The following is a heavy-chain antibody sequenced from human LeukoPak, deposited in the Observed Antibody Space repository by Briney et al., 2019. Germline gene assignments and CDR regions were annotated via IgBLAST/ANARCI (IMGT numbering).Heavy chain of an antibody. J-gene: IGHJ4*02. CDR1: GYSFNTYW. V-gene: IGHV5-51*01. Sequence: GESLKISCKGSGYSFNTYWIGWVRQMPGKGLEWMGIIYPGDSDTKYSPSFQGQVTISADKSISTAYLQWSSLKASDTAMYYCARRYYYDSSGYSYFDYWGQGTLVTVSS. CDR2: IYPGDSDT. CDR3: ARRYYYDSSGYSYFDY. D-gene: IGHD3-22*01.